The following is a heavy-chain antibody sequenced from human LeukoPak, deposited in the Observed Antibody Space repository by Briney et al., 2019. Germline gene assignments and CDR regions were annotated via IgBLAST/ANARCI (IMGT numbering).Heavy chain of an antibody. V-gene: IGHV4-38-2*02. J-gene: IGHJ6*03. CDR2: IYRSGST. Sequence: SETLSLTCTVSGYSISSGYYWGWIRQPPGKGLEWIGTIYRSGSTYYNPSLKSRVTISVDTSTQFSLKVSSVTAADTAVYYCARDVGKGNMYYYYMDVWGKGTTVTVS. CDR3: ARDVGKGNMYYYYMDV. CDR1: GYSISSGYY.